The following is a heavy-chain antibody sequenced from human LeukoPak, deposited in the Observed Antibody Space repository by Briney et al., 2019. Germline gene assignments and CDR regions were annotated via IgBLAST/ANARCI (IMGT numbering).Heavy chain of an antibody. Sequence: PGGSLRLSCTGSGFTFRCYGMHWVRQAPGKGLEWVAYTRDDASKTWYGGSVKGRFTISRDNSKNTLYLHMNSVRGEDTAMYYCANSDCCGGRCSSGAHWGQGTLVTVSS. CDR2: TRDDASKT. CDR1: GFTFRCYG. J-gene: IGHJ4*02. V-gene: IGHV3-30*02. D-gene: IGHD2-15*01. CDR3: ANSDCCGGRCSSGAH.